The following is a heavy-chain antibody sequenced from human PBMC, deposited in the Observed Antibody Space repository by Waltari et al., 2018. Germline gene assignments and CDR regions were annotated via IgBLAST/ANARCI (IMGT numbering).Heavy chain of an antibody. CDR1: GGTFSSYA. J-gene: IGHJ6*03. CDR2: IIPIFGTA. V-gene: IGHV1-69*12. Sequence: QVQLVQSGAEVKKPGSSVKVSCKASGGTFSSYAISWVRQAPGQGLGWMGGIIPIFGTANYAQKFQGRVTITADESTSTAYMELSSLRSEDTAVYYCARAIVVVPAAPGGYYYYMDVWGKGTTVTISS. D-gene: IGHD2-2*01. CDR3: ARAIVVVPAAPGGYYYYMDV.